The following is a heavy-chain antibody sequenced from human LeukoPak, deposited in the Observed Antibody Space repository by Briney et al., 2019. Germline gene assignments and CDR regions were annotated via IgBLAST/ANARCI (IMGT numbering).Heavy chain of an antibody. D-gene: IGHD3-10*01. CDR2: INHSGST. V-gene: IGHV4-34*01. J-gene: IGHJ4*02. CDR1: GGSFSGYY. CDR3: ARDQAMVRGGGYFDY. Sequence: SETLSLTCAVYGGSFSGYYWSRIRQPPGKGLEWIGEINHSGSTNYNPSLKSRVTISVDTSKNQFSLKLSSVTAADTAVYYCARDQAMVRGGGYFDYWGQGTLVTVSS.